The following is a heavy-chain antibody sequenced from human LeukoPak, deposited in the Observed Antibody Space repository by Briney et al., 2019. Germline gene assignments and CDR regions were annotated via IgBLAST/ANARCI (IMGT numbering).Heavy chain of an antibody. J-gene: IGHJ4*02. Sequence: SETLSLTCTVSGGSISSYYWSWIRQPPGKGLEWIGYIYYSGSTNYNPSLKSRVTISVDTSKNQFSLKLSSVTAADTAVYYCARRSRQLEDYFDYWGQGTLATVSS. CDR3: ARRSRQLEDYFDY. V-gene: IGHV4-59*08. D-gene: IGHD6-6*01. CDR2: IYYSGST. CDR1: GGSISSYY.